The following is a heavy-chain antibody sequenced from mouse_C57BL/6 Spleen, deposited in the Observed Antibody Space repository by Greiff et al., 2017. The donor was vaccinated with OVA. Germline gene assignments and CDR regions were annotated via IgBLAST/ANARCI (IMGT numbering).Heavy chain of an antibody. V-gene: IGHV5-17*01. D-gene: IGHD2-4*01. CDR3: ARGDYDRDYFDY. J-gene: IGHJ2*01. Sequence: EVKVVESGGGLVKPGGSLKLSCAASGFTFSDYGMHWVRQAPEKGLEWVAYISSGSSTIYYADTVKGRFTISRDNAKNTLFLQMTSLRSEDTAMYYCARGDYDRDYFDYWGQGTTLTVSS. CDR1: GFTFSDYG. CDR2: ISSGSSTI.